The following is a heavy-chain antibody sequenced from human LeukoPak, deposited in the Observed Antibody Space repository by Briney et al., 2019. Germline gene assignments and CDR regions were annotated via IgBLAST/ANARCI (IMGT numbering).Heavy chain of an antibody. V-gene: IGHV4-59*01. D-gene: IGHD5-12*01. CDR1: GGSLNNNY. CDR2: IYYTGSS. J-gene: IGHJ4*02. Sequence: SETLSLTCTVSGGSLNNNYWSRIRQPPGKGREWIGYIYYTGSSNYNPSLKSRVTISVDTSKNQFSLKLNSVIAADTAVYYCARGGGGYAADYWGQGTLVTVSS. CDR3: ARGGGGYAADY.